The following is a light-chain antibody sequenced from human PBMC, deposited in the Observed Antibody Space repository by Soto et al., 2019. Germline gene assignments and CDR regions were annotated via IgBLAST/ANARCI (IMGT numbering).Light chain of an antibody. CDR1: SGGGGTYNF. Sequence: QSGLTQPAAVAVSPGQSVTLSCTGTSGGGGTYNFVPWYQQHAGKAPKLIIYEVKNRSSGISNRFSGSKSGNTASLTISGLQAEDEADYYCRSYTGRYSLCVFGTGTKVTVL. CDR3: RSYTGRYSLCV. V-gene: IGLV2-14*01. J-gene: IGLJ1*01. CDR2: EVK.